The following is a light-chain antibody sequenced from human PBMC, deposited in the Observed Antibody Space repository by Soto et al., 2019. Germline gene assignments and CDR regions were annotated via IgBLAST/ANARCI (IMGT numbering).Light chain of an antibody. CDR2: DVS. CDR1: SSDVGDYNS. CDR3: SSYTITGTLE. V-gene: IGLV2-14*01. Sequence: QSALTQPASVSGSPGQSITISCTGTSSDVGDYNSVSWYQQHPGKAPKLMIYDVSNRPSGVSNRFSGSKSGNTASLTISGLQAVDEADYYCSSYTITGTLEFGGGTKLTVL. J-gene: IGLJ2*01.